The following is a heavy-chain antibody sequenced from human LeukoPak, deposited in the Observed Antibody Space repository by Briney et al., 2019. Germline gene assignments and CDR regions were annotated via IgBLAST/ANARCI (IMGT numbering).Heavy chain of an antibody. CDR1: GGTFSSYA. D-gene: IGHD2-15*01. CDR2: IIPIFGTA. J-gene: IGHJ6*02. V-gene: IGHV1-69*13. Sequence: SVTVSCKASGGTFSSYAISWVRQAPGQGLEWMGGIIPIFGTANYAQKFQGRVTITADESTSTAYMELSSLRSEDTAVYYCARETGRGCSGGSCFRRLYYYYGMDVWGQRTTVTVSS. CDR3: ARETGRGCSGGSCFRRLYYYYGMDV.